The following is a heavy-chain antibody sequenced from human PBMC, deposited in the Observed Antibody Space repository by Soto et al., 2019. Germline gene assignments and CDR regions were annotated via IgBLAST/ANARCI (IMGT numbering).Heavy chain of an antibody. CDR3: AGGRSGELSQEFDY. J-gene: IGHJ4*02. D-gene: IGHD3-16*02. CDR2: IIPFVGIT. Sequence: QVQLVQSGAEVKKPGSSVKVSCKASGGTFSSYTISWVRQAPGQGLEWMGRIIPFVGITNYAQKFQGRVTITADKSTSTAYMELSSLRSEDTAAYYCAGGRSGELSQEFDYWGQGTLVTVSS. V-gene: IGHV1-69*02. CDR1: GGTFSSYT.